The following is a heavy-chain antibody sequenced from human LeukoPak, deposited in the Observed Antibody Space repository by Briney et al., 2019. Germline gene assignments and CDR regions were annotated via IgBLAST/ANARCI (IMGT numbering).Heavy chain of an antibody. CDR2: IYSGGDT. V-gene: IGHV3-66*02. D-gene: IGHD2-2*01. J-gene: IGHJ3*02. CDR1: GFTVSGNY. Sequence: PGGSLRLSCAASGFTVSGNYMSWVRQAPGKGLEWVSLIYSGGDTYYADFVKGRFTISRDNSKNTLYLQMDSLRAEDTAVYYCATRYCSSTSCYRGAFDIWGQGTMVTVSS. CDR3: ATRYCSSTSCYRGAFDI.